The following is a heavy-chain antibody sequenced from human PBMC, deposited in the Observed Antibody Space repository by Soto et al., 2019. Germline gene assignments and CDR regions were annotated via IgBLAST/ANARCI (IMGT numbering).Heavy chain of an antibody. Sequence: EVQLLESGGGLVQPGGSLRLSCAASGFTFSSYAMSWVRQAPGKGLEWVSAISGSGGSTYYADSVKGRFTISRDNSKNTLYLQMNSLRAEDTAVYYCAKARNSPTIFGVVTLPRFYYYYGMDVWGQGTTVTVSS. CDR1: GFTFSSYA. V-gene: IGHV3-23*01. D-gene: IGHD3-3*01. CDR2: ISGSGGST. CDR3: AKARNSPTIFGVVTLPRFYYYYGMDV. J-gene: IGHJ6*02.